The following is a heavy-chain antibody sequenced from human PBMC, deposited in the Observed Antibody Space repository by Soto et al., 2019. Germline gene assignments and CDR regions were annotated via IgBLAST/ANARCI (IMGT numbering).Heavy chain of an antibody. V-gene: IGHV3-33*01. Sequence: QVQLAESGGGVVQPGRSLRLSCAASGFTFSTYGMHWVRQAPGKGLEWVAVIWHDGSKKYYADSVKGRSTISRDDSKSTLYLQLNSLRVEDTAVYYCARDLGVVAAWLDYWGQGTLVTVSS. CDR3: ARDLGVVAAWLDY. D-gene: IGHD2-15*01. CDR1: GFTFSTYG. J-gene: IGHJ4*02. CDR2: IWHDGSKK.